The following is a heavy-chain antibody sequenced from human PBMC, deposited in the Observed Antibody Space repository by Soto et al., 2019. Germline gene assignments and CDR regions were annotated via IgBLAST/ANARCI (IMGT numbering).Heavy chain of an antibody. CDR3: AREAYYDSSSRTFGYFDL. Sequence: EMQCHTNSVSDGSSGSYDVRWILQTPGKGLEWIGYIYYSGSTNYNPSLKSRVTISVDTSKNQFSLKLSSVTAADTAVYYCAREAYYDSSSRTFGYFDLWGRGTLVTVSS. J-gene: IGHJ2*01. D-gene: IGHD3-22*01. CDR1: DGSSGSYD. CDR2: IYYSGST. V-gene: IGHV4-59*01.